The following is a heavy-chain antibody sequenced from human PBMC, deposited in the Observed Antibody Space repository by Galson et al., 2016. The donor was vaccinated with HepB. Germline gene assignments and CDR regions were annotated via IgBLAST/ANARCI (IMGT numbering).Heavy chain of an antibody. CDR1: GFTFRSYN. V-gene: IGHV3-21*01. J-gene: IGHJ4*02. Sequence: SLRLSCAASGFTFRSYNMNWVRQAPGKGLEWVSSINRNSTTMYYADSVKGRFTISRDNAKNSVYLQMDSLRPEDTAMYYCTRDGPLYFGEFISLNWGQGSLVAVSS. CDR3: TRDGPLYFGEFISLN. CDR2: INRNSTTM. D-gene: IGHD3-10*01.